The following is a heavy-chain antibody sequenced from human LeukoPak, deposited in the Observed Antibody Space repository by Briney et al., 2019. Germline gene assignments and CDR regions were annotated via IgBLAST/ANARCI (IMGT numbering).Heavy chain of an antibody. J-gene: IGHJ4*02. V-gene: IGHV3-15*07. Sequence: RGSLRLSCAASGFTFSNAWMNWVRQAPGKGLEWVGRIKSKTDGETTEYAAPVKDRFSISRDDSKSMMYLQMNSLKTEDTAVYYCITPLPYSAQGGQGTLVTVSS. CDR2: IKSKTDGETT. D-gene: IGHD2-21*01. CDR1: GFTFSNAW. CDR3: ITPLPYSAQ.